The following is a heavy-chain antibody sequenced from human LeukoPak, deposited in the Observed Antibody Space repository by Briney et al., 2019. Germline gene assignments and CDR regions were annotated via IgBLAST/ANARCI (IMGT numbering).Heavy chain of an antibody. D-gene: IGHD3-22*01. V-gene: IGHV4-38-2*02. CDR3: ARGPYSYDSSGAFDI. J-gene: IGHJ3*02. CDR1: GYSISSGYY. Sequence: PSETLSLNCTVSGYSISSGYYWGWIRQSPGKGLEWIGNVWHSGSTYYNPSLKSRITISVDTSKNQFSLSLSSVTVADTAVYFCARGPYSYDSSGAFDIWGQGTMVTVSS. CDR2: VWHSGST.